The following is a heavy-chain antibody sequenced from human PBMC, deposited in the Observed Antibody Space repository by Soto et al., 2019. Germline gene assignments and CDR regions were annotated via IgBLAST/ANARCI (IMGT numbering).Heavy chain of an antibody. V-gene: IGHV2-5*02. CDR1: GFSLSTSGVG. J-gene: IGHJ5*02. CDR3: AHRPTEQQQLVDDYWFDP. CDR2: IYWDDDK. Sequence: QITLKESGPTLVKPTQTLTLTCTFSGFSLSTSGVGVGWIRQPPGKALEWLALIYWDDDKRYSPSLKSRLTITKDTSKNQVVLTMTNMDPVDTATYYCAHRPTEQQQLVDDYWFDPWGQGTLVTVSS. D-gene: IGHD6-13*01.